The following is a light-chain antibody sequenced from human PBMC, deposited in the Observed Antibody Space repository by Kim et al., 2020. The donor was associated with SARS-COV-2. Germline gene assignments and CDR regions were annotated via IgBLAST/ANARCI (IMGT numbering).Light chain of an antibody. CDR2: DKN. V-gene: IGLV3-19*01. J-gene: IGLJ1*01. CDR3: NSRVSGAKEYV. Sequence: ALGQKVRMTCQGDSLRKYYASWYQQKPGQAPVLVAYDKNSRPSRIPDRFSGSSSEDTATLTIIGTQAEDEADYYCNSRVSGAKEYVFGTGTKVTVL. CDR1: SLRKYY.